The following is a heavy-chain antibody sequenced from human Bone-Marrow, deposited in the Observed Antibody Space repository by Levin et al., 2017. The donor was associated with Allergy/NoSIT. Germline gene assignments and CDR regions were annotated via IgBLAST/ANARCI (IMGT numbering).Heavy chain of an antibody. V-gene: IGHV3-21*01. Sequence: GGSLRLSCAASGFNFASYGMNWVRQAPGKGLEWVSSISGTGRHIYLADSLKGRFTISRDNAKNSLSLQMNNLRVEDTAVYYCVKDEGPFSSSFALDCWRQGALVTVS. CDR2: ISGTGRHI. D-gene: IGHD2-2*01. CDR1: GFNFASYG. J-gene: IGHJ4*02. CDR3: VKDEGPFSSSFALDC.